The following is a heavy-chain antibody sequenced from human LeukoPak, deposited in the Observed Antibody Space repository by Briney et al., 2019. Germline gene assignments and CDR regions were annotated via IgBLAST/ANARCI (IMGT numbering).Heavy chain of an antibody. D-gene: IGHD1-14*01. V-gene: IGHV3-23*01. Sequence: PGGTLRLSCAASGFTFSSYGMSWVRQAPGKGLEWVSAISGSGGSTYYADSVKGRFTISRDNSKNTLYLQMNSLRAEDTAVYYCARTVRGQRRIIGYMDVWGKGTTVTISS. CDR1: GFTFSSYG. CDR3: ARTVRGQRRIIGYMDV. J-gene: IGHJ6*03. CDR2: ISGSGGST.